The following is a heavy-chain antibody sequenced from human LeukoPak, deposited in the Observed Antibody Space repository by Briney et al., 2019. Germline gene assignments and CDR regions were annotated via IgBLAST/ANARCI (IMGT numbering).Heavy chain of an antibody. Sequence: ASVKVSCKASGYTFTSYGISWVRQAPGQGPERMAWISAYKGNSNYAQKLQGRVTMTTDTSTSTAYMELRSLRSDDSAVYYCARSFSGWYVVNMYYWGQGTLGTVSS. D-gene: IGHD6-19*01. CDR3: ARSFSGWYVVNMYY. CDR2: ISAYKGNS. V-gene: IGHV1-18*04. J-gene: IGHJ4*02. CDR1: GYTFTSYG.